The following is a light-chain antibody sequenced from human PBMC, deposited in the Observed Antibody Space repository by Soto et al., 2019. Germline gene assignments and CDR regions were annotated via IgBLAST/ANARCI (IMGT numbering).Light chain of an antibody. CDR3: QVWDSSTVV. CDR1: NIGSKN. CDR2: RDS. Sequence: SYELTQPLSVSVALGQTARITCGGNNIGSKNVHWYRQKPGHAPVLVIYRDSNRPSGIPERFSGSNSGNTATLTISRAQAGDEGDYYCQVWDSSTVVFGGGTKLTVL. V-gene: IGLV3-9*01. J-gene: IGLJ2*01.